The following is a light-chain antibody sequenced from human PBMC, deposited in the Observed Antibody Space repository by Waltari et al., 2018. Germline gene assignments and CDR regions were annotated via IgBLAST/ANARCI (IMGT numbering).Light chain of an antibody. CDR3: QQYDNYWT. J-gene: IGKJ1*01. Sequence: DIQMTQSPSTLSASVGDRDTITCRASQSITNWLAWYQQKPGQAPKLLLYSASNLASGGPSRFSGSGSGTAFTLTISSLQPDDFATYYCQQYDNYWTFGQGTKVEIK. CDR2: SAS. CDR1: QSITNW. V-gene: IGKV1-5*01.